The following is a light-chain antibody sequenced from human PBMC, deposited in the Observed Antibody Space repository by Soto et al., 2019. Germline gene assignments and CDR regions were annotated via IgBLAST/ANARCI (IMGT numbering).Light chain of an antibody. CDR3: QQSYSSPWT. Sequence: DIQMTQSPSSLSASVRDSVTITCRASQNIRNYLNWYQQKPGRAPKILIYAASSLQSGVPSRFSGGGSGTDFTLTITSLQPADFATYYCQQSYSSPWTFGQGTKVEIK. CDR1: QNIRNY. CDR2: AAS. J-gene: IGKJ1*01. V-gene: IGKV1-39*01.